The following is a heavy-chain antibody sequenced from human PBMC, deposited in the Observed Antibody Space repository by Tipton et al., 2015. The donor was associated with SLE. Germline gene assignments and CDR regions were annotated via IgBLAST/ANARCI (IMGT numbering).Heavy chain of an antibody. CDR2: ISSSSSYI. D-gene: IGHD6-13*01. J-gene: IGHJ6*02. CDR3: ARVIAAPPYGMDV. V-gene: IGHV3-21*01. CDR1: GFTFSSYS. Sequence: SLRLSCAASGFTFSSYSMTWVRQAPGKGLEWVSSISSSSSYIYYADSVKGRFTISRDNAKNSLYLQMNSLRAEDTAVYYCARVIAAPPYGMDVWGQGTTVTVSS.